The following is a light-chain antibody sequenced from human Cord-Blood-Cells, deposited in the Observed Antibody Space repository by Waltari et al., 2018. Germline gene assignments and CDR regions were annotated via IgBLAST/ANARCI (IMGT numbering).Light chain of an antibody. J-gene: IGKJ1*01. CDR1: QSSSSW. V-gene: IGKV1-5*01. Sequence: DIQMTQSPSTLSASVGDRVTTTCRASQSSSSWLAWHQQKPGKAPKLLIYDHSSLESGFPARCSGSGSWTEFTLTISSLQPDDFATYYCQQYNSYSPWTFGQGTKVEIK. CDR3: QQYNSYSPWT. CDR2: DHS.